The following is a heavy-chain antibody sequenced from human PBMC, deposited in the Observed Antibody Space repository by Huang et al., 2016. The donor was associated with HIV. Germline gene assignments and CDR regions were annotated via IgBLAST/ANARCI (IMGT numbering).Heavy chain of an antibody. CDR3: AKEGDTGAALGY. CDR1: GFTVSTNY. D-gene: IGHD2-8*02. V-gene: IGHV3-53*01. CDR2: IYSGGTT. Sequence: EVQLVESGGGLIQPGGSLRLSCAASGFTVSTNYMPWVHQAPGKGLEWVSIIYSGGTTYYADSVKGRFTISRDDSENTLYLHMTSLRAGDTAVYYCAKEGDTGAALGYWGQGTLVTVS. J-gene: IGHJ4*02.